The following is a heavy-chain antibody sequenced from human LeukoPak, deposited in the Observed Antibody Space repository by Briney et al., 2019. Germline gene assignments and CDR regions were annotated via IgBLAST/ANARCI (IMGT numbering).Heavy chain of an antibody. Sequence: SETLSPTCTVSGGSISSSSYYWGWIRQPPGKGLEWIGSIYYSGSTYYNPSLKSRVTISVDTSKNQFSLKLSSVTAADTAVYYCARGWELLNDAFDIWGQGTMVTVSS. J-gene: IGHJ3*02. V-gene: IGHV4-39*01. CDR1: GGSISSSSYY. CDR3: ARGWELLNDAFDI. D-gene: IGHD1-26*01. CDR2: IYYSGST.